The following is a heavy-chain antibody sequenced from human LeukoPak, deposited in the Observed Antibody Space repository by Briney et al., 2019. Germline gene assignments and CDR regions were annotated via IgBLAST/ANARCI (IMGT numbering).Heavy chain of an antibody. D-gene: IGHD1-1*01. CDR3: AREERWMEGTLDY. CDR2: IWYDGSNK. CDR1: GFTFSSYG. V-gene: IGHV3-33*01. Sequence: QSGGSLRLSCAASGFTFSSYGMPWVRQAPGKGLEWVAVIWYDGSNKYYADSVKGRFTISRDNSKNTLYLQMNSLRAEDTAVYYCAREERWMEGTLDYWGQGTLVTVSS. J-gene: IGHJ4*02.